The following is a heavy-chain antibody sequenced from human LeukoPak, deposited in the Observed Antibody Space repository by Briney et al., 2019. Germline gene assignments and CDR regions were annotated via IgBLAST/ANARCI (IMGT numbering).Heavy chain of an antibody. V-gene: IGHV3-11*01. J-gene: IGHJ2*01. CDR3: ATYDTSGRGSWYFDL. CDR1: EVTFTAYH. D-gene: IGHD3-22*01. Sequence: GGSLRLSCVASEVTFTAYHMGWIRQAPGKGLEWLAYISASGNTKLYADSVKGRFTVSRDNAKNFLFLQISSLRADEDTAVYYCATYDTSGRGSWYFDLWGRGTLVTVSS. CDR2: ISASGNTK.